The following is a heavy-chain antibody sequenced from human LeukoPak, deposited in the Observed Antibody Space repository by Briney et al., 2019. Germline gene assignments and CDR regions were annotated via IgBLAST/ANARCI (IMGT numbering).Heavy chain of an antibody. D-gene: IGHD4-23*01. J-gene: IGHJ4*02. CDR3: ARRAGGYSHPYDY. V-gene: IGHV3-53*01. Sequence: GGSLRLSCAASGFTVSRNYMSWVRQAPGKGLECVSVIYSGGNTYYTDSVKGRFTISRDNSKNTLYLQMNSLRAEDTAVYYCARRAGGYSHPYDYWGQGILVTVSS. CDR2: IYSGGNT. CDR1: GFTVSRNY.